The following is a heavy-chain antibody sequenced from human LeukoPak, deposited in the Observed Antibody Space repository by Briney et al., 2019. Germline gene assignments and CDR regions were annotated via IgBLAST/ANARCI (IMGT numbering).Heavy chain of an antibody. CDR1: GGSISSGSYY. J-gene: IGHJ4*02. CDR2: IYTSGST. CDR3: ARGPTYCSSCLQGE. D-gene: IGHD2-2*01. Sequence: ASQTLSLTCTVSGGSISSGSYYWSWIRQPAGKGLEWIGRIYTSGSTNYNPSLKSRVTISVDPSKNQFSLKLSSVTAADTAVYYCARGPTYCSSCLQGEWGQGTLVTVSS. V-gene: IGHV4-61*02.